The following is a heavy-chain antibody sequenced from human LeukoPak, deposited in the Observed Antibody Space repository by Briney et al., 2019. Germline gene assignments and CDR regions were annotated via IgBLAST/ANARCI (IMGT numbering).Heavy chain of an antibody. CDR3: AREASMVRGVITFYDS. V-gene: IGHV3-23*01. CDR1: VFTLSSYP. J-gene: IGHJ5*01. CDR2: ISGSGRNT. Sequence: GGSLRLSCVASVFTLSSYPMSWVRQAPGKGLEWVSGISGSGRNTYSADSVTGRVILYRDNSKNTLYLQMNSLRAEDTAVYYCAREASMVRGVITFYDSWGHGTLVTVSS. D-gene: IGHD3-10*01.